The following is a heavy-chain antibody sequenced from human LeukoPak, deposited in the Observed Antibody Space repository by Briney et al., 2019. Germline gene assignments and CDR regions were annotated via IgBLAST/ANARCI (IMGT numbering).Heavy chain of an antibody. J-gene: IGHJ4*02. CDR1: GYSISSGFY. V-gene: IGHV4-38-2*02. Sequence: SETLSLTCTVSGYSISSGFYWGWIRQPPGKGLEWIGIIYHSGSTNYNPSLKSRVTISADTSKNQFSLKLSSVTAADTAVYCCARGVDYWGQGTLVTVSS. CDR2: IYHSGST. CDR3: ARGVDY.